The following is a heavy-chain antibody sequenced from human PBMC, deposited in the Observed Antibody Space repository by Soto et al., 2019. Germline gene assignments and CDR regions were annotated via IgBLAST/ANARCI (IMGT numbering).Heavy chain of an antibody. CDR1: GFTFTRYS. J-gene: IGHJ4*02. CDR2: ISGRGSTI. V-gene: IGHV3-48*04. CDR3: VRDDFWSGYYRYFDY. D-gene: IGHD3-3*01. Sequence: GGSLRLSCAASGFTFTRYSMNWVRQAPGKGLEWIAYISGRGSTIYYADSVKGRFTISRDNAKNSLYLQMNSLRAEDTAVYYCVRDDFWSGYYRYFDYWGQGTLVTVS.